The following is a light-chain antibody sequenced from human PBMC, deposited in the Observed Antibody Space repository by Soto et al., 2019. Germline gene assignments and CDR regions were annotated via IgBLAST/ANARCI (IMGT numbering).Light chain of an antibody. Sequence: ETVLTQSPGTLSLSPGERATLSCRASQSVSNSYLAWFQQKPGQAPRLLISDASRRATGIPDRFSGSGSGTDFTLTISRLEPEDFAVYYCQQYAYSPRTFGQGTKVEIK. V-gene: IGKV3-20*01. CDR1: QSVSNSY. CDR3: QQYAYSPRT. J-gene: IGKJ1*01. CDR2: DAS.